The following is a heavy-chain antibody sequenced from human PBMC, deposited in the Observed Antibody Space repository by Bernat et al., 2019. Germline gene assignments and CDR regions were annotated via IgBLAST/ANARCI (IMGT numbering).Heavy chain of an antibody. CDR2: INVASGNT. CDR1: GYTFTSYA. J-gene: IGHJ4*02. V-gene: IGHV1-3*01. D-gene: IGHD6-19*01. CDR3: ARGLGGAVAGD. Sequence: QVQLVQSGAEVKKPGASVNVSCKASGYTFTSYAIHWVRQAPGQRLEWMGWINVASGNTKYSQKFQGRVTITRDTSASTAYMELSSLRSEDMAVYYCARGLGGAVAGDWGQGTLVTVSS.